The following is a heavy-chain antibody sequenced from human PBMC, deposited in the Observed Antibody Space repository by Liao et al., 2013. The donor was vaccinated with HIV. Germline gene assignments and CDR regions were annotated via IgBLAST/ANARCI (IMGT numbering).Heavy chain of an antibody. CDR3: ATSPYYYDSSGFFY. D-gene: IGHD3-22*01. J-gene: IGHJ4*02. CDR2: VYYDGTT. CDR1: GGSIGSGNFF. V-gene: IGHV4-39*07. Sequence: QLQLQETGSRLVKPSETLSLTCTLSGGSIGSGNFFWVWIRQSPEKGLEWIGTVYYDGTTFYNPSLKSRVTISIDTSRHRFSLKLSSVTAADTAVYYCATSPYYYDSSGFFYWGQGTLVTVSS.